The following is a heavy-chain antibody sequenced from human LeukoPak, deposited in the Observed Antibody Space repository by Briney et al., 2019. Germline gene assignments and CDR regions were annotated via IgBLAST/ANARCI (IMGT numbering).Heavy chain of an antibody. CDR1: GGSFSDDS. Sequence: SETLSLTCAVYGGSFSDDSWTWIRQPPGEGLEWIGEINHSGLTKYNPSLKSRVSISVEMSKKQFSLKLTSVTAADTAVYYCARERRSPGIKCFDPWGQGTLVSVSS. J-gene: IGHJ5*02. V-gene: IGHV4-34*01. D-gene: IGHD5-12*01. CDR3: ARERRSPGIKCFDP. CDR2: INHSGLT.